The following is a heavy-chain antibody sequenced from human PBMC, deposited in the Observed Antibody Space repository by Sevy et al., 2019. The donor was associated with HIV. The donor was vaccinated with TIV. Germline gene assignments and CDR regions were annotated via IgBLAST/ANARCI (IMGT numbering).Heavy chain of an antibody. J-gene: IGHJ3*02. CDR1: GFTFSSYA. CDR3: ANTSAKGDDVFDI. D-gene: IGHD3-10*01. CDR2: ISRSGGST. Sequence: GGSLRLSCAASGFTFSSYAMSWVRQAPGKGLEWVSAISRSGGSTYYADSVKGRFTISRDNSKNTLYLQMNSLRAEDTAVYYCANTSAKGDDVFDIWGQGTMVTVSS. V-gene: IGHV3-23*01.